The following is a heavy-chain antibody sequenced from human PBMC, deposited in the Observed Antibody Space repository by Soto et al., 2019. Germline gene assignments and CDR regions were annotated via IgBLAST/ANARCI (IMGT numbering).Heavy chain of an antibody. V-gene: IGHV1-18*01. Sequence: ASVKVSCKASGYTFTSYGISWVRQAPGQGLEWMGLISAYNGNTNYAQKLQGRVTMTTDTSTRTVYLDLRSLKSDDTAVYYCARGGYYDNTWGKLSHYGLDVWGQGTSVTVSS. CDR2: ISAYNGNT. CDR1: GYTFTSYG. CDR3: ARGGYYDNTWGKLSHYGLDV. J-gene: IGHJ6*02. D-gene: IGHD3-16*01.